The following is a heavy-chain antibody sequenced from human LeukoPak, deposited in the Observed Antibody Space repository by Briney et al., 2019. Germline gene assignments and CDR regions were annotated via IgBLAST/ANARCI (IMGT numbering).Heavy chain of an antibody. Sequence: PSETLSLTCTVSGGSISSYYWSWIRQPAGKGLEWIGRIYTSGSTNYNPSLKSRVTMSVDTSKNQFSLKLSSVTAADTAVYYCARDSYDFWSGTSHGMDVWGQGTTVTVSS. D-gene: IGHD3-3*01. CDR1: GGSISSYY. V-gene: IGHV4-4*07. CDR3: ARDSYDFWSGTSHGMDV. CDR2: IYTSGST. J-gene: IGHJ6*02.